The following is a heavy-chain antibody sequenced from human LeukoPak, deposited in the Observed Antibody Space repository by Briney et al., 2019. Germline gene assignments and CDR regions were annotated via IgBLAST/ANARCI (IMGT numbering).Heavy chain of an antibody. J-gene: IGHJ4*02. CDR1: GFTFSNNA. D-gene: IGHD5-24*01. CDR2: LSGNGDLR. Sequence: GGSLRLSCAASGFTFSNNAMSWVRQAPGKGLEWVSGLSGNGDLRHYPDAVKGRFTISRDNSENTLYLEMNSLRAEDTALYYCAKAKGWLQGAFDNWGQGTRVTVSS. V-gene: IGHV3-23*01. CDR3: AKAKGWLQGAFDN.